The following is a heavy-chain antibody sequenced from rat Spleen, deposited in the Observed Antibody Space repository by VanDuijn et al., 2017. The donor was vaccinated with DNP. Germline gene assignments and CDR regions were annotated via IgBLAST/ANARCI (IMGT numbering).Heavy chain of an antibody. V-gene: IGHV5-31*01. Sequence: EVQLVESGGDLVQPGRSLKLSCVASGFTFNNYWMAWIRQVPGKGLEWVASITGSGGSTYYPDSVKGRFTISRDNAKNTLYLQMNSLRSEDTATYHCARHPPWWYWGQGVMVTVSS. J-gene: IGHJ2*01. CDR2: ITGSGGST. D-gene: IGHD1-1*01. CDR1: GFTFNNYW. CDR3: ARHPPWWY.